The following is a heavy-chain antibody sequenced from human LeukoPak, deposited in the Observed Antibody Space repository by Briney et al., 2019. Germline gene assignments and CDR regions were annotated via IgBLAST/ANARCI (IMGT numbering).Heavy chain of an antibody. Sequence: GGSLRLSCAASGFTFSSYAMHWVRQAPGKGLGWVAVISYDGSNKYYADSVKGRFTISRDNSKNTLYLQMNSLRAEDTAVYYCARDGEGYDFWSGYPLFDYWGQGTLVTVSS. D-gene: IGHD3-3*01. CDR1: GFTFSSYA. V-gene: IGHV3-30-3*01. J-gene: IGHJ4*02. CDR2: ISYDGSNK. CDR3: ARDGEGYDFWSGYPLFDY.